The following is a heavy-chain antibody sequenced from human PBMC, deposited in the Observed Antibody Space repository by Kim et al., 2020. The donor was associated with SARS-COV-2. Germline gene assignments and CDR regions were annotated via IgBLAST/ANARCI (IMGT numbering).Heavy chain of an antibody. CDR3: AKEVTSFYSDWLFDP. V-gene: IGHV3-30*18. CDR1: GFRFSDYG. Sequence: GGSLRLSCVGSGFRFSDYGIQWVRQAPGKGLEWVAVISFAGTTRHYADSVKGRFTISRDNSETTVYLEMSSLRPEDTALYFCAKEVTSFYSDWLFDPWCQGTLVPVSS. J-gene: IGHJ5*02. CDR2: ISFAGTTR. D-gene: IGHD3-9*01.